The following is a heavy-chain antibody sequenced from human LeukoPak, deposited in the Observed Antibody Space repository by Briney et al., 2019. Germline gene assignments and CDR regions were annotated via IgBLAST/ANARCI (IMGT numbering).Heavy chain of an antibody. D-gene: IGHD3-10*01. CDR1: GFTVSSNY. CDR3: ARDSSITMVRGVISSPDY. J-gene: IGHJ4*02. CDR2: IYSGGST. V-gene: IGHV3-53*01. Sequence: GGSLRLSCAASGFTVSSNYMSWVRQAPGKGLEWVSVIYSGGSTYYADSVKGRFTISRDNSKNTLYLQMNSLRAEDTAVYYCARDSSITMVRGVISSPDYWGQGTLVTVSS.